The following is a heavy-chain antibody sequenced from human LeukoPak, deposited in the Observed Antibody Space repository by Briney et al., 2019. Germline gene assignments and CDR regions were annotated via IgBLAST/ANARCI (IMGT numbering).Heavy chain of an antibody. CDR3: AKGVGSSWYFDN. J-gene: IGHJ4*02. CDR1: GFTFSNYW. D-gene: IGHD6-13*01. V-gene: IGHV3-7*02. CDR2: INKDGSEQ. Sequence: GGSLRLSCAASGFTFSNYWMNWVRQAPGKGLEWVAIINKDGSEQYYVDSVKGRFTISRDNSNNTLYLQMNSLRAEDTAVYYCAKGVGSSWYFDNWGQGTLVTVSS.